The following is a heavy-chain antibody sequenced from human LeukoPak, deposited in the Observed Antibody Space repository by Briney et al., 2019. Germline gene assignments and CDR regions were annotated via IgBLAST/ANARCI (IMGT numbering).Heavy chain of an antibody. D-gene: IGHD5-12*01. V-gene: IGHV3-53*01. CDR1: EFIFSNYW. CDR2: IYSGGST. J-gene: IGHJ4*02. CDR3: ARVGEWLRLFDY. Sequence: PGGSLRLSCAASEFIFSNYWMHWVRQAPGKGLEWVSVIYSGGSTYYADSVKGRFTISRDNSKNTLYLQMNSLRAEDTAVYYCARVGEWLRLFDYWGQGTLVTVSS.